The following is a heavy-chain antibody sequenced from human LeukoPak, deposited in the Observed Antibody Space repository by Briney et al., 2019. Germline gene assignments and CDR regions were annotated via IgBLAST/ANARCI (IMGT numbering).Heavy chain of an antibody. D-gene: IGHD3-22*01. CDR2: MYYSGST. Sequence: SETLSLTCTVSGVSFSSYYWNWIRQPPGKGLEWIGYMYYSGSTNYNPSLKSRVTISVDASKNQFSLKLSSVTAADTAVYYCARGNYYDSRTYYRAFDIWGPGTMVTVSS. CDR1: GVSFSSYY. V-gene: IGHV4-59*01. J-gene: IGHJ3*02. CDR3: ARGNYYDSRTYYRAFDI.